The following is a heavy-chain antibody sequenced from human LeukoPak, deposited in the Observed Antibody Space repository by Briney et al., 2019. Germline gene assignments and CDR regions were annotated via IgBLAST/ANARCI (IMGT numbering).Heavy chain of an antibody. D-gene: IGHD3-10*01. CDR1: GFTFSSYW. Sequence: GGSLRLSCAASGFTFSSYWMSWVRQAPGKGLEWVANIKQDGSEKYYVDSVKGRFTISRDNSKNTLYLQMNSLRAEDTAVYYCAKDLSGLNPWGQGTLVTVSS. V-gene: IGHV3-7*03. J-gene: IGHJ5*02. CDR2: IKQDGSEK. CDR3: AKDLSGLNP.